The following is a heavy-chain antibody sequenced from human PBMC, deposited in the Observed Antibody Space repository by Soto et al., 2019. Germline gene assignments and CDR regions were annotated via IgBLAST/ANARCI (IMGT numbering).Heavy chain of an antibody. CDR2: IIPILGIA. CDR3: AVYIVALAGYYYMDV. CDR1: GGTFSSYT. J-gene: IGHJ6*03. D-gene: IGHD5-12*01. V-gene: IGHV1-69*02. Sequence: ASVKVSCKASGGTFSSYTISWVRQAPGQGLEWMGRIIPILGIANYAQKFQGRVTITADKSTSTAYMELSSLRSEDTAVYYCAVYIVALAGYYYMDVWGKGTTVTVSS.